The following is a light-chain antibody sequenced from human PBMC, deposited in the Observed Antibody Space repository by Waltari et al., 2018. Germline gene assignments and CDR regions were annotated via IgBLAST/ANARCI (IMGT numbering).Light chain of an antibody. J-gene: IGLJ3*02. CDR1: SSNIGSNS. V-gene: IGLV1-44*01. Sequence: QAVLTQTPSASGTPGQRVSISCSGSSSNIGSNSVTWFQQLPGTAPKLLIYSNQERPSGVPDRFSVSKSGTSASLAISGLQSEDEADYYCAAWDDSLNGPMFGGGTKLTVL. CDR2: SNQ. CDR3: AAWDDSLNGPM.